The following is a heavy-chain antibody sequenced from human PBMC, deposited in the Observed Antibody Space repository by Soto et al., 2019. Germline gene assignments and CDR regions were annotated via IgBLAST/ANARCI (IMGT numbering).Heavy chain of an antibody. CDR1: DGSLTEYH. CDR3: AAGEASSRNLAPYYLDF. CDR2: IHYSGTT. D-gene: IGHD6-13*01. V-gene: IGHV4-34*11. J-gene: IGHJ4*02. Sequence: SETLSLTCVVYDGSLTEYHWSWVRQTPGKGLEWIGYIHYSGTTSFFPSYNPSLRSRVTISEDTSKNQFSLKLLSVTTADTAVYFCAAGEASSRNLAPYYLDFWGQGTLVTVSS.